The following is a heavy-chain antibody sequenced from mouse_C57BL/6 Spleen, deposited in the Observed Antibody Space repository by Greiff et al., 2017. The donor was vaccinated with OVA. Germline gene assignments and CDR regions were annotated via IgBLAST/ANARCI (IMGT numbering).Heavy chain of an antibody. CDR3: AREGAGYYFDY. CDR1: GYAFSSYW. CDR2: IYPGDGDS. D-gene: IGHD3-3*01. V-gene: IGHV1-82*01. Sequence: QVQLKESGPELVKPGASVKISCKASGYAFSSYWMNWVQQRPGKGLEWIGRIYPGDGDSNYNGTFKGKATLTADKSYTTAYMQLSSLTSEDAAVYFCAREGAGYYFDYWGQGTTLTVSS. J-gene: IGHJ2*01.